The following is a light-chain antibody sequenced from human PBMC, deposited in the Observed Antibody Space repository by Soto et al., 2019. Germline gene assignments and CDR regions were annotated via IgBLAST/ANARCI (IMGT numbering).Light chain of an antibody. CDR2: EVS. Sequence: QSALTQPPSASGSPGQSVTISCTGTSSDGGGYNYVSWYQQHPGSAPKLMIYEVSKRPSGVPDRFSGSKSGNTASLTVSGLQAEDEADYYCSSYAGSNNPYVFGTGTKLTVL. CDR1: SSDGGGYNY. J-gene: IGLJ1*01. CDR3: SSYAGSNNPYV. V-gene: IGLV2-8*01.